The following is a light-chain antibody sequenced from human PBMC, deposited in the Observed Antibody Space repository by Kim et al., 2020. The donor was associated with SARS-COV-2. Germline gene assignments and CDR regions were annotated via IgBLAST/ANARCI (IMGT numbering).Light chain of an antibody. J-gene: IGKJ1*01. V-gene: IGKV1-5*03. CDR3: QQYKTYPWT. CDR1: QNFYSW. Sequence: VGDRVPIPSLASQNFYSWLAWYQQKPGKAPKLLIYQASSLESGVPSRFSGSGSGTEFTLTISSLQPDDFATYYCQQYKTYPWTFGQGTKVDIK. CDR2: QAS.